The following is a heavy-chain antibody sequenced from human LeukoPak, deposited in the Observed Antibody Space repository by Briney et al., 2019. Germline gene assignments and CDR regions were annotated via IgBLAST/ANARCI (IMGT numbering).Heavy chain of an antibody. Sequence: SETLSLTCTVSGGSISSHYWTWIRQSPVKGLEWIGDISNSGSTSYNPCLKSRVTISIDTSKNQFSLKLSSVTAADTAVYYCGRDAFVGYFSYYYMDVWGKGTTVTVSS. CDR3: GRDAFVGYFSYYYMDV. D-gene: IGHD2-15*01. V-gene: IGHV4-59*11. CDR2: ISNSGST. CDR1: GGSISSHY. J-gene: IGHJ6*03.